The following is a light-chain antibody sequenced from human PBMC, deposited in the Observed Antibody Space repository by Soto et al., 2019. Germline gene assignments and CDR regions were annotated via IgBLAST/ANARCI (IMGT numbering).Light chain of an antibody. CDR1: QSVSSN. V-gene: IGKV3-15*01. CDR2: GAS. Sequence: EIVMTQSPATLSVSPGERATLSCRASQSVSSNLAWYQQKPGQAPRLLIYGASNRATGIPARISGSGSGTEFTLTISSLQSEDFAIYYCQQYDEWPPSYTFGEGTKLEI. CDR3: QQYDEWPPSYT. J-gene: IGKJ2*01.